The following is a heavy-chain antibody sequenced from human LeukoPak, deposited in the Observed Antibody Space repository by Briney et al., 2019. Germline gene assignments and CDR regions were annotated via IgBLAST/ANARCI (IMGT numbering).Heavy chain of an antibody. D-gene: IGHD2-15*01. V-gene: IGHV4-39*07. J-gene: IGHJ5*02. CDR2: IYYSGST. Sequence: SETLSLTCTVSGGSISSSSYYWGWIRQPPGKGLEWIGSIYYSGSTYYNPSLKSRVTISVDTSKNQFSLKLSSVTAADTAVYYCATVLGYCSGGSCLNWFDPWGQGTLVTVSS. CDR1: GGSISSSSYY. CDR3: ATVLGYCSGGSCLNWFDP.